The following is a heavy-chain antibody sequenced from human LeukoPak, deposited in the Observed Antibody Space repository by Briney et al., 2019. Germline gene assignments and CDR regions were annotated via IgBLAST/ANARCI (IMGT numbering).Heavy chain of an antibody. Sequence: ASVKVSCKASGGTFSSYDISWVRQAPGQGLERMGRIIPILGIANYAQKFQGRVTITADKSTSTAYMELSSLRSEDTAVYYCARSPNELLSTYFDYWGQGTLVTVSS. V-gene: IGHV1-69*04. J-gene: IGHJ4*02. CDR3: ARSPNELLSTYFDY. CDR2: IIPILGIA. D-gene: IGHD2-2*01. CDR1: GGTFSSYD.